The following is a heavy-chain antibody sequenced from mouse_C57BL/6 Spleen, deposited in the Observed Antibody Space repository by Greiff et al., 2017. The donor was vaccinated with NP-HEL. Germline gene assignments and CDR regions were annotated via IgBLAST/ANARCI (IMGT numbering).Heavy chain of an antibody. CDR2: ISYDGSN. J-gene: IGHJ3*01. Sequence: QLQESGPGLVKPSQSLSLTCSVTGYSITSGYYWNWIRQFPGNKLEWMGYISYDGSNNYNPSLKNRISITRDTSKNQFFLKLNSVTTEDTATYYCARAEYDYDVTWFAYWGQGTLVTVSA. CDR1: GYSITSGYY. D-gene: IGHD2-4*01. CDR3: ARAEYDYDVTWFAY. V-gene: IGHV3-6*01.